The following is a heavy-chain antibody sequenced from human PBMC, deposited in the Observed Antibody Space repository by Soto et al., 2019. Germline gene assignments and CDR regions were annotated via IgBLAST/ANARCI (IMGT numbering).Heavy chain of an antibody. CDR1: GGSISSYY. D-gene: IGHD6-13*01. V-gene: IGHV4-59*01. CDR2: IYYSGGT. CDR3: ARKIAAAAISPFDY. Sequence: SETLSLTCTVSGGSISSYYWSWIRQPPGKGLEWIGYIYYSGGTNYNPSLKSRVTISVDTSKNQFSLKLSSVTAADTAVYYCARKIAAAAISPFDYWGQGTLVTVS. J-gene: IGHJ4*02.